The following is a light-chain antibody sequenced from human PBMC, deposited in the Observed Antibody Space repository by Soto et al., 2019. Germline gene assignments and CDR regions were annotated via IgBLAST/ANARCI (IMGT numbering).Light chain of an antibody. V-gene: IGKV1-8*01. CDR1: QGISSY. J-gene: IGKJ5*01. CDR3: QQSYSTPPIT. Sequence: AIRMTQSPSSLSASTGDRVTITCRASQGISSYLAWYQQKPGKAPKLLIYAASTLQSGVPSRFSGSGSGTDFTLTISSLQPEDFAIYYCQQSYSTPPITFGQGTRLEIK. CDR2: AAS.